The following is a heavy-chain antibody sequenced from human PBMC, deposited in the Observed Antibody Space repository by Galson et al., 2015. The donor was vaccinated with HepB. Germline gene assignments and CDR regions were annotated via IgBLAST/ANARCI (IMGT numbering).Heavy chain of an antibody. CDR3: AKLGCSSTSCYPIDY. CDR1: GFTFSTNA. V-gene: IGHV3-23*01. CDR2: ISGSGTST. D-gene: IGHD2-2*01. Sequence: SLRLSCAASGFTFSTNAMSWVRQAPGKGLEWVSVISGSGTSTYYADSVKGRFTISRDNSKSTLYLQMNSLRVEDTAVYYCAKLGCSSTSCYPIDYWGQGTLVTVSS. J-gene: IGHJ4*02.